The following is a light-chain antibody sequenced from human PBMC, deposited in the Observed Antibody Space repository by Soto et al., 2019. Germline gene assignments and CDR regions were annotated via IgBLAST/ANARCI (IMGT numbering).Light chain of an antibody. J-gene: IGLJ2*01. V-gene: IGLV1-40*01. CDR3: QSYDSSLSGVV. CDR2: GNS. Sequence: QSVLTQPPSVSGAPGQRVTISCTGSSSNIGAGYDVHWYLQLPGTAPKLLIYGNSNRPSGVPDRFSGSKSGTSASLAITGLQAEDEADYYCQSYDSSLSGVVFGAGTKLTVL. CDR1: SSNIGAGYD.